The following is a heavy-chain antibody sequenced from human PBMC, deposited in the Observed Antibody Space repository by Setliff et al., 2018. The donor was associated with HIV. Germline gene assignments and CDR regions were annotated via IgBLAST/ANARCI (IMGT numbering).Heavy chain of an antibody. CDR3: VRHHDSDFSGDPDWFDP. J-gene: IGHJ5*02. CDR1: GFSFSNYW. CDR2: INQDGSEK. D-gene: IGHD2-15*01. Sequence: GGSLRLSCAASGFSFSNYWMNWVRQVPGKGLEWVANINQDGSEKKYVDSMKGRLTISRDNAKNSLYLQMNSLRAEDTAVYYCVRHHDSDFSGDPDWFDPWGQGILVTVS. V-gene: IGHV3-7*01.